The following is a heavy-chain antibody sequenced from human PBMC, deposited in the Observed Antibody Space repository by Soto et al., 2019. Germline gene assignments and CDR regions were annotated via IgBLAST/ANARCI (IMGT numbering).Heavy chain of an antibody. D-gene: IGHD1-26*01. CDR1: GYTFINYG. V-gene: IGHV1-18*01. J-gene: IGHJ3*01. Sequence: QVQLVQSGAEVKKPGASVRVSCKTSGYTFINYGITWVRQAPGQGLEWMGWLSAYNGDTSSSEKLQDRFTMTTDTSPNALYMDLRSLTSDDTAVYYCARWSAIVGGAEAVDVWGQGTMVIVSS. CDR2: LSAYNGDT. CDR3: ARWSAIVGGAEAVDV.